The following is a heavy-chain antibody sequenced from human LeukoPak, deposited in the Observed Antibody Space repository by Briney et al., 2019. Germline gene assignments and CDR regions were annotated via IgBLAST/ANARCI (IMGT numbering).Heavy chain of an antibody. J-gene: IGHJ4*02. Sequence: GGSLSLSCAASGFTFSSYAMSWVRQAPGKGLEWVSAISGSGGSTYYADSVKGRFPISRDNSKNTLYLQMNSLRAEDTAVYYCAKDRSGPTIDYWGQGTLVTVSS. CDR1: GFTFSSYA. V-gene: IGHV3-23*01. CDR3: AKDRSGPTIDY. D-gene: IGHD3-16*02. CDR2: ISGSGGST.